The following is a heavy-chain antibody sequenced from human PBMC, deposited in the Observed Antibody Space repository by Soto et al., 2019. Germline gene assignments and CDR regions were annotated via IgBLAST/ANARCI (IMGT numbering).Heavy chain of an antibody. CDR1: GGSISNYY. D-gene: IGHD4-17*01. J-gene: IGHJ5*02. CDR2: IYYSGST. CDR3: AKLQWADYGDTFDP. Sequence: SETLSLACTVSGGSISNYYWTWIRQPPGKGLEWIGYIYYSGSTNYNPSLKSRVTISVDTSKNQFSLKLSSVTAADTAVYYCAKLQWADYGDTFDPWGQGTLVTVS. V-gene: IGHV4-59*01.